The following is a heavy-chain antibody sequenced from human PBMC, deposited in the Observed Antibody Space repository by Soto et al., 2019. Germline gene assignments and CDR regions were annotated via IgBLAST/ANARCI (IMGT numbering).Heavy chain of an antibody. Sequence: PGGSLRLSCAASGFTVSSNYMSWVRQDPGKGLEWVSVIYSGGSTYYADSVKGRFTISRDNSKNTLYLQMNSLRAEDTAVYYCARVLSDFWSGYYDYYYYYMDVWGKGTTVTVSS. CDR1: GFTVSSNY. J-gene: IGHJ6*03. CDR3: ARVLSDFWSGYYDYYYYYMDV. V-gene: IGHV3-66*01. CDR2: IYSGGST. D-gene: IGHD3-3*01.